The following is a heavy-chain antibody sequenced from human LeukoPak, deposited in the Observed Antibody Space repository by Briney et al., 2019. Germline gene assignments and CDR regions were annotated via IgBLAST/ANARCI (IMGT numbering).Heavy chain of an antibody. Sequence: GRSLRLSCAASGFTFSSYGMHWVRQAPGKGLEWVAFISYDGINKYNVDSVKGRFTISRDNSKNTLYLQMNSLRAEDTAVYYCARDLRVSGGSCYCAFDIWGQGTMVTVSS. V-gene: IGHV3-30*03. CDR2: ISYDGINK. D-gene: IGHD2-15*01. J-gene: IGHJ3*02. CDR3: ARDLRVSGGSCYCAFDI. CDR1: GFTFSSYG.